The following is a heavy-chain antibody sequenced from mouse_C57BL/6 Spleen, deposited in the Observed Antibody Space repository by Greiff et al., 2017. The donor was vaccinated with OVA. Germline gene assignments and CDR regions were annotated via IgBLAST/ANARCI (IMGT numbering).Heavy chain of an antibody. D-gene: IGHD4-1*01. CDR2: IRNKANGYTT. Sequence: EVNVVESGGGLVQPGGSLSLSCAASGFTFTDYYMSWVRQPPGKALEWLGFIRNKANGYTTEYSASVKGRFTISRDNSQSILYLQMNALRAEDSATYYCARYGTGSFAYWGQGTLVTVSA. V-gene: IGHV7-3*01. J-gene: IGHJ3*01. CDR3: ARYGTGSFAY. CDR1: GFTFTDYY.